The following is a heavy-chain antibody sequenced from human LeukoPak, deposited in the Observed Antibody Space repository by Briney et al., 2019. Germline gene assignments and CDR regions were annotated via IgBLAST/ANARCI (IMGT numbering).Heavy chain of an antibody. J-gene: IGHJ5*02. CDR2: IIPIFGTA. CDR1: GGTFSSYA. Sequence: VASVTVSCKASGGTFSSYAISWVRQAPGQGLEWMGGIIPIFGTANYAQKFQGRVTITADESTSTAYMELSSLRSEDTAVYYCARDWEVLGYCSGGSCFFDPWGQGTLVTVSS. CDR3: ARDWEVLGYCSGGSCFFDP. V-gene: IGHV1-69*13. D-gene: IGHD2-15*01.